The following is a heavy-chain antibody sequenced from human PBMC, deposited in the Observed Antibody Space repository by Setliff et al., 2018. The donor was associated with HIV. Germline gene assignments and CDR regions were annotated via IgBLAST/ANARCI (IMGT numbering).Heavy chain of an antibody. J-gene: IGHJ4*02. Sequence: ASVKVSCKASGYTFTTYSIYWVRQAPGQGLEWMGIISPSGGGTRDARKFQGRISMTRDTSTSTVYMELSSLRSEDTAVYYCARGGLLFGMMNYFDSWGQGTLVTVSS. D-gene: IGHD2-21*02. V-gene: IGHV1-46*03. CDR3: ARGGLLFGMMNYFDS. CDR1: GYTFTTYS. CDR2: ISPSGGGT.